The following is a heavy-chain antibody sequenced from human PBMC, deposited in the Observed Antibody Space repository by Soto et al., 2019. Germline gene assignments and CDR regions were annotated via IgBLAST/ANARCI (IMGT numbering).Heavy chain of an antibody. CDR3: ARVGICGGDCSPPGYFDY. Sequence: SETLSLTCTVSGGSITSSYWSWIRQPPGKGLEWIGYIYHSGSTNHNPSLKSRVTLSIDTSKKHVSLKLTSVTAADTAVYYCARVGICGGDCSPPGYFDYWGQGTLVTVSS. D-gene: IGHD2-21*02. V-gene: IGHV4-59*01. CDR1: GGSITSSY. CDR2: IYHSGST. J-gene: IGHJ4*02.